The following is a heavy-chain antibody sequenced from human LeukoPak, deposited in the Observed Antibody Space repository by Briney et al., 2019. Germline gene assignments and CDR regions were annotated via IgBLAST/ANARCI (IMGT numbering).Heavy chain of an antibody. V-gene: IGHV3-64*01. J-gene: IGHJ6*03. CDR1: GFTFSSYA. CDR2: ISSNGGSA. Sequence: GGSLRLSCAASGFTFSSYAMHWVRQAPGKGLEYVSAISSNGGSAYYANSVKGRFTISRDNSKNTLYLQMGSLRAEDMAVYYCARGLEGYYYYYYYMDVWGKGTTVTVSS. CDR3: ARGLEGYYYYYYYMDV.